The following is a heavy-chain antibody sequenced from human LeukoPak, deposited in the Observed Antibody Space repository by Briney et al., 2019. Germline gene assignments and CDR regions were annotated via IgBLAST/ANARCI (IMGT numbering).Heavy chain of an antibody. CDR1: GGSISSYY. J-gene: IGHJ5*02. D-gene: IGHD3-10*01. CDR2: IYYSGST. Sequence: PSETLSLTCTVSGGSISSYYWSWIRQPPGKGLDWIGYIYYSGSTNYNPSLKSRVTISVDTSKNQFSLKLSSVTAADTAVYYCARAPMVRAGWFDPWGQGTLVTVSS. V-gene: IGHV4-59*01. CDR3: ARAPMVRAGWFDP.